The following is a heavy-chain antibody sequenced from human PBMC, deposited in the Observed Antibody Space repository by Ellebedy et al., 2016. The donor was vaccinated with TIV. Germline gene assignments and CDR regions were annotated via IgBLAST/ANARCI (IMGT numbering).Heavy chain of an antibody. CDR2: VNADSGGT. CDR1: GYTFSDFY. Sequence: AASVKVSCKASGYTFSDFYVHWVRQAPGQGLEWMGWVNADSGGTNYVQKFQGRFTMTRDTSINTAYMDLRRLRSDDTAMYYCARSRRGTVRGVIPRPRLIDFWGQGTLVTVSS. D-gene: IGHD3-10*02. CDR3: ARSRRGTVRGVIPRPRLIDF. J-gene: IGHJ4*02. V-gene: IGHV1-2*02.